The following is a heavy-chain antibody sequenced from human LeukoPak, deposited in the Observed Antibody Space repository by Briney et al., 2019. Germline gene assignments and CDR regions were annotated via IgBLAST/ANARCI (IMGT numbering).Heavy chain of an antibody. D-gene: IGHD3-10*01. CDR2: INHSGST. CDR1: GGSFSGYY. CDR3: ADASITSAFDI. V-gene: IGHV4-34*01. J-gene: IGHJ3*02. Sequence: SETLSLTCAVYGGSFSGYYWSWIRQPPGKGLEWIGEINHSGSTNYNPSLKSRVTISVDMSKNQFSLKLSSVTAADTAVYYCADASITSAFDIWGQGTMVTVSS.